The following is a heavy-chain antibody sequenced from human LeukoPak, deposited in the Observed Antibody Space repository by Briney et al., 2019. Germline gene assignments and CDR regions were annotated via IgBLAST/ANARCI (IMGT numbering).Heavy chain of an antibody. D-gene: IGHD3-10*01. V-gene: IGHV6-1*01. CDR2: TYYRSKWYN. J-gene: IGHJ4*02. Sequence: SQTLSLTCAISGDSVSSNSAVWNWIRQSPSRGLELLGRTYYRSKWYNDYAVSMKSRITINPDTSKNQFSLQLNSVTPEDTAVYFCASLITASETGFDFWGQGTLVTVSS. CDR1: GDSVSSNSAV. CDR3: ASLITASETGFDF.